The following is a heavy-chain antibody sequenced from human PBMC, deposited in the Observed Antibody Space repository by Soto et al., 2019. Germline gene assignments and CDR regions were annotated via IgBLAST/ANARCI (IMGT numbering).Heavy chain of an antibody. CDR3: ARAPDQAAQPGPDAFEI. CDR1: GFTFSDYY. J-gene: IGHJ3*02. D-gene: IGHD6-25*01. CDR2: ISPTGSHT. V-gene: IGHV3-11*04. Sequence: HVQLVESGGGLVKPGGSLRLSCAASGFTFSDYYMSWIRQAPTKGLEFISYISPTGSHTAYADSVKGRFTISRDNIKNSLDLQMNSLAAEDTCVYLCARAPDQAAQPGPDAFEIWGQGTGLTVSS.